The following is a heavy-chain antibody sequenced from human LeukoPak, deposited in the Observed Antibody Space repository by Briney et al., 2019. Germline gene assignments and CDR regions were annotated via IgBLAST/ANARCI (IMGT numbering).Heavy chain of an antibody. CDR3: ARDLSGSSDAFDI. V-gene: IGHV4-4*07. Sequence: PSETLSLTCTVSGGSISSYYWSWIRQPAGKGLEWIGRIYTSGSTNYNPSLKSRVTISVDKSKNQFSLKLSSVTAADTAVYYCARDLSGSSDAFDIWGQGTMVTVSS. CDR2: IYTSGST. J-gene: IGHJ3*02. CDR1: GGSISSYY. D-gene: IGHD1-26*01.